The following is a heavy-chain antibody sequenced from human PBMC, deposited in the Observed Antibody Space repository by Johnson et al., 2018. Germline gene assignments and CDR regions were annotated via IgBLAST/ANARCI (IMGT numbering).Heavy chain of an antibody. Sequence: EVQLVESGGGLVKPGGSLRLSCAASGFTFSNYNMNWVRQAPGKGLEWVSSLSSSSSYIYYADAAKGRFTISRDNAKNSLYMQMSRLRAEDPAVYNCARDSGSYFSGHFDCWGHGTLVTVSS. V-gene: IGHV3-21*01. D-gene: IGHD3-10*01. CDR2: LSSSSSYI. CDR3: ARDSGSYFSGHFDC. CDR1: GFTFSNYN. J-gene: IGHJ4*01.